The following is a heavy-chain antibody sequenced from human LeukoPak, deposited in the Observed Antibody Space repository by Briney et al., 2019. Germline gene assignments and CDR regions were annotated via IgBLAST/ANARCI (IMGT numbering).Heavy chain of an antibody. J-gene: IGHJ4*02. CDR1: GFNFSSYG. Sequence: GGSLRLSCAASGFNFSSYGMHWVRQAPGKGLEWVTSIWLDGSNIHYADSVKGRVIISRDNSKSALYLQMTSLRAEDTAIYYCARDSLPMAVTGPFDHWGQGALVTVSS. D-gene: IGHD6-19*01. V-gene: IGHV3-33*01. CDR2: IWLDGSNI. CDR3: ARDSLPMAVTGPFDH.